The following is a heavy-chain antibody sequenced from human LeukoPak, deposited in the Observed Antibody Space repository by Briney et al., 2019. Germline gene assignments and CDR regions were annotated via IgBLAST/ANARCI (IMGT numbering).Heavy chain of an antibody. CDR2: IYYSGST. Sequence: SETLSLTCTVSGGSISSGDYYWSWIRQPPGKGLEWIGYIYYSGSTYYNPSLKSRVTISVDTSKNQFSLKLSSVTAADTAVYHCARDSSSMGATSFNYYYYGMDVWGQGTTVTVSS. CDR1: GGSISSGDYY. V-gene: IGHV4-30-4*01. CDR3: ARDSSSMGATSFNYYYYGMDV. D-gene: IGHD1-26*01. J-gene: IGHJ6*02.